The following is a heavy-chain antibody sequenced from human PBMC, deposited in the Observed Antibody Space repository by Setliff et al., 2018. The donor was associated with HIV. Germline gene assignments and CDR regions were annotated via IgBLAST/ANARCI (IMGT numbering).Heavy chain of an antibody. V-gene: IGHV4-30-4*01. CDR1: SGSIDRSNFF. D-gene: IGHD2-21*02. CDR2: IYYSGSA. Sequence: PSETLSLTCSVSSGSIDRSNFFWTWIRQHPGKGLEWIGYIYYSGSATYNPSLKSQASISVDTSRNEFSLKLSSVTAADTAVYFCARGGAFCGRDSCYYLDYWGQGNPVTVSS. J-gene: IGHJ4*02. CDR3: ARGGAFCGRDSCYYLDY.